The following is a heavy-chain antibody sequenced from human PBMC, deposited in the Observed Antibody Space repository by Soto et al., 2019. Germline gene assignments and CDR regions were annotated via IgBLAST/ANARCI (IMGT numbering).Heavy chain of an antibody. J-gene: IGHJ6*02. CDR1: GFTFSSYW. V-gene: IGHV3-7*01. CDR2: IKQDGSEK. Sequence: GGSLRLSCAASGFTFSSYWMSWVRQAPGKGLEWVANIKQDGSEKYYVDSVKGRFTISRDNAKNSLYLQMNSLRAEDTAVYYCARDRYSYYDFWSGSLPYFYFGMDVWGQGTTVTVAS. D-gene: IGHD3-3*01. CDR3: ARDRYSYYDFWSGSLPYFYFGMDV.